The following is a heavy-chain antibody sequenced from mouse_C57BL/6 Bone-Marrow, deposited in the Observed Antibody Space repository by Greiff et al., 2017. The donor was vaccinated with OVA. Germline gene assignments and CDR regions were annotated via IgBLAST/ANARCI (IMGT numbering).Heavy chain of an antibody. V-gene: IGHV1-26*01. CDR3: ARRDGPYYFDY. Sequence: EVQRVESGPELVKPGASVKISCKASGYTFTDYYMNWVKQSHGKSLEWIGDINPNNGGTSYNQKFKGKATLTVDKSSSTAYMELRSLTSEDSAVYYCARRDGPYYFDYWGQGTTLTVSS. J-gene: IGHJ2*01. CDR2: INPNNGGT. CDR1: GYTFTDYY. D-gene: IGHD3-1*01.